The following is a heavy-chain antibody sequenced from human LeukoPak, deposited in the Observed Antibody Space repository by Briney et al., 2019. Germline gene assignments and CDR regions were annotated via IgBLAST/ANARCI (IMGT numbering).Heavy chain of an antibody. CDR2: ISGSGGST. V-gene: IGHV3-23*01. CDR3: AKIAGMVRGVI. J-gene: IGHJ4*02. CDR1: GGTFSSYA. Sequence: GASVKVSCKASGGTFSSYAMSWVRQAPGKGLEWVSAISGSGGSTYYADSVKGRFTISRDNSKNTLYLQMNSLRAEDTAVYYCAKIAGMVRGVIWGQGTLVTVSS. D-gene: IGHD3-10*01.